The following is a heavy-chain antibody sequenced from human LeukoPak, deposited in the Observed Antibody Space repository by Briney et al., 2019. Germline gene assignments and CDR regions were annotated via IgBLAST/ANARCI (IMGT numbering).Heavy chain of an antibody. Sequence: PGGSLRLSCAASGFTFSSYAMSWVRQAPGKGLEWVSAISGSGGSTYCADSVKGRFTISRDNSKNTLYLQMNSLRAEDTAVYYCASHFPYYYDSSGYYYARWGQGTLVTVSS. CDR2: ISGSGGST. D-gene: IGHD3-22*01. CDR1: GFTFSSYA. J-gene: IGHJ4*02. CDR3: ASHFPYYYDSSGYYYAR. V-gene: IGHV3-23*01.